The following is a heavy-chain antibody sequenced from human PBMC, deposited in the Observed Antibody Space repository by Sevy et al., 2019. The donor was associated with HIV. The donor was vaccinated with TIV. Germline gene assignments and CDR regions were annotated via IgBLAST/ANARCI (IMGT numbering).Heavy chain of an antibody. J-gene: IGHJ4*02. CDR1: GYSFTSYG. D-gene: IGHD2-2*01. Sequence: ASVKVSCKASGYSFTSYGISWVRQAPGQGLEWMGWISTLNVNTNNAQKFQGRVTMTTDTSTSTAYMELRSLRSDDTAVYYCAGDDCSSLSCHGSLLYWGQGTLVTVS. CDR3: AGDDCSSLSCHGSLLY. V-gene: IGHV1-18*01. CDR2: ISTLNVNT.